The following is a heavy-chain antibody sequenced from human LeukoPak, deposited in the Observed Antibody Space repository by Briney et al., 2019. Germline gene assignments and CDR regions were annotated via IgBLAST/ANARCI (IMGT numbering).Heavy chain of an antibody. Sequence: PGGSLRLSCAASGFVVSTNYMTWVRQPPGKGLEWVSVIYKDGRTYYADSVKGRFTISRDNSKNTLHLQMNSLRVEDTAVYYCAKEGSGWYSDYWGQGTLVTVSS. D-gene: IGHD6-19*01. V-gene: IGHV3-53*01. CDR1: GFVVSTNY. J-gene: IGHJ4*02. CDR2: IYKDGRT. CDR3: AKEGSGWYSDY.